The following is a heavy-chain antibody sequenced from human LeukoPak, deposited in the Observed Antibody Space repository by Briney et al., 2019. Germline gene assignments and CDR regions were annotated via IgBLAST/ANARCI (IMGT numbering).Heavy chain of an antibody. CDR1: GYTFTSYY. CDR3: ARDSISSSVNNWFDP. V-gene: IGHV1-46*01. Sequence: VASVKVSCKASGYTFTSYYMHWVRQAPGQGLEWMGIINPSGGSTSYAQKFQGRVAMTRDMSTSTVYMELGSLRSEDTAVYYCARDSISSSVNNWFDPWGQGTLVTVSS. J-gene: IGHJ5*02. CDR2: INPSGGST. D-gene: IGHD4-11*01.